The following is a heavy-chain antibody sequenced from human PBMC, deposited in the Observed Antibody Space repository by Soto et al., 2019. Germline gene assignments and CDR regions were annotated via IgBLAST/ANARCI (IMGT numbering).Heavy chain of an antibody. Sequence: EVRLVESGGGLVKPGRSLRLSCSSSGFTLGDYPMSWFRQAPGRGLEWVGFFRLKAFGGEAEYAASVQGRFSISADDSKSIAYLQMNSLNSEDSALYYCSAMTSARDAVDIWGQGTMVTVSS. CDR1: GFTLGDYP. CDR2: FRLKAFGGEA. CDR3: SAMTSARDAVDI. V-gene: IGHV3-49*05. D-gene: IGHD2-2*01. J-gene: IGHJ3*02.